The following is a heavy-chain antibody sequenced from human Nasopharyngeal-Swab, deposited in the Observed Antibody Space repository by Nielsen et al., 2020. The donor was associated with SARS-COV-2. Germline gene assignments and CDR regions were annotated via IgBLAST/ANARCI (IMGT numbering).Heavy chain of an antibody. CDR2: IDWDDDK. J-gene: IGHJ6*02. CDR1: GFSLSTSGMW. V-gene: IGHV2-70*01. CDR3: ARMPVQLERPGDYYYYGMDV. D-gene: IGHD1-1*01. Sequence: PTRVKPTQTLTLTCTFSGFSLSTSGMWVSWIRQPPGKALEWLALIDWDDDKYYSTSLKTRLTISKDTSKNQVVLTMTNMDPVDTATYYCARMPVQLERPGDYYYYGMDVWGQGTTVTVSS.